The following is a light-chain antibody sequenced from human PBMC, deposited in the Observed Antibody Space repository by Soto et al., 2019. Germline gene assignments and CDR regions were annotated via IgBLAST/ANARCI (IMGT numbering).Light chain of an antibody. CDR1: SSDVGGYNY. J-gene: IGLJ1*01. CDR3: SSPKV. V-gene: IGLV2-8*01. Sequence: QSVLTQPPSASGSPGQSVTISCTGTSSDVGGYNYVSWYQQHPGKAPKLMIYEVSKRPSGVPDRFSGSKSGNTASLTVSGLQAEGEAYYYCSSPKVFGTGTKVTVL. CDR2: EVS.